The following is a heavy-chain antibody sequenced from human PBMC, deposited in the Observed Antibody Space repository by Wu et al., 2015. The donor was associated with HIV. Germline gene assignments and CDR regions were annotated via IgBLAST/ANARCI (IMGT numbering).Heavy chain of an antibody. CDR3: ARDLTRYFDSTDDTPYQYTAMDG. V-gene: IGHV1-18*01. J-gene: IGHJ6*02. Sequence: VQSGSEVKMPGASVKVSCKASGYSFTSYGINWVRQAPGQGLEWVGWIKTYKRVTEFPPKFRDRVTLTTDTSARTAYMEMRGLTSDDTAVYFCARDLTRYFDSTDDTPYQYTAMDGWG. CDR2: IKTYKRVT. CDR1: GYSFTSYG. D-gene: IGHD3-9*01.